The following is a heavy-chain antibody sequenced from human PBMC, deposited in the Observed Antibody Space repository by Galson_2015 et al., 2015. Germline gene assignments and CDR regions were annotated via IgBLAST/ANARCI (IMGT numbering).Heavy chain of an antibody. Sequence: SLRLSCAASGFTFSNYAMSWVRQAPGKGLEWVSAISGSGDKTYYADSVKGRFTISRDNSKNTLYLHMNSLRAEDTVVFYCAKTDTMVRGVVDYWGQGTLVTVSS. J-gene: IGHJ4*02. V-gene: IGHV3-23*01. CDR3: AKTDTMVRGVVDY. CDR1: GFTFSNYA. CDR2: ISGSGDKT. D-gene: IGHD3-10*01.